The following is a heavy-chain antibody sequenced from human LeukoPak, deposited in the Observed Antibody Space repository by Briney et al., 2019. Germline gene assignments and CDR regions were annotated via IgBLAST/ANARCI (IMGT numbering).Heavy chain of an antibody. CDR2: IKSDGNIT. D-gene: IGHD2-2*02. CDR1: GFTFSNYW. J-gene: IGHJ6*02. CDR3: ATAPILRGEGGEHYKYGMDV. Sequence: QPGGSLRLSCAASGFTFSNYWMYWVRQAPGKGLVWVSQIKSDGNITNYADSVKGRFTISRDNAKNTLFLQMNSLRAEDTAVYYCATAPILRGEGGEHYKYGMDVWGQGTTVIVSS. V-gene: IGHV3-74*01.